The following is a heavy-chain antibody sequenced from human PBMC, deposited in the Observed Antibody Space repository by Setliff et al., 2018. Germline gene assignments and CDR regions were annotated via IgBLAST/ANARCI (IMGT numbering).Heavy chain of an antibody. D-gene: IGHD3-16*01. CDR1: GFSVSSNY. J-gene: IGHJ4*02. CDR3: AKPQVDIRWGFES. Sequence: GGSLRLSCAASGFSVSSNYMSWVRQAPGKGLEWVSVIYSGDSGGSTYYADSVKGRFTISRDNSMNTLYLQMHGLRAEDTAVYYCAKPQVDIRWGFESWGQGTLVTVSS. V-gene: IGHV3-53*01. CDR2: IYSGDSGGST.